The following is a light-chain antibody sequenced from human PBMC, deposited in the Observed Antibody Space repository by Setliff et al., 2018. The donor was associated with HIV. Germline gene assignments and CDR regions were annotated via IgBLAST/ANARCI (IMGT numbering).Light chain of an antibody. V-gene: IGLV2-23*02. CDR3: CSYAGSDTFDV. J-gene: IGLJ1*01. CDR1: SSDVGKFNL. CDR2: EDT. Sequence: QSVLTQPASVSGSPGQSIIVSCTGASSDVGKFNLVSWYQQHPGKAPKLIIYEDTKTSSGISNRFSGSKSGNTASLTISGLQPEDEADYYCCSYAGSDTFDVFGTGTKVTVL.